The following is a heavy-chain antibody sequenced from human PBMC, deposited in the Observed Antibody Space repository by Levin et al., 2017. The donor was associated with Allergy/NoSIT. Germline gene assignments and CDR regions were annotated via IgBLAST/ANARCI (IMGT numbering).Heavy chain of an antibody. CDR1: GFTFSSYA. CDR2: ISGSGGST. J-gene: IGHJ6*02. V-gene: IGHV3-23*01. CDR3: ATAGTLTTVTPGDYYYYGMDV. Sequence: GGSLRLSCAASGFTFSSYAMSWVRQAPGKGLEWVSAISGSGGSTYYADSVKGRFTISRDNSKNTLYLQMNSLRAEDTAVYYCATAGTLTTVTPGDYYYYGMDVWGQGTTVTVSS. D-gene: IGHD4-11*01.